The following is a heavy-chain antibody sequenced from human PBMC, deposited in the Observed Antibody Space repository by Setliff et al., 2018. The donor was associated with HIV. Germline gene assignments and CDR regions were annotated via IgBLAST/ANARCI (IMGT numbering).Heavy chain of an antibody. J-gene: IGHJ2*01. CDR1: GGSISSGSYY. CDR3: ARGLSSGWYVYWYFEL. Sequence: PSETLSLTCTVSGGSISSGSYYWSWIRQPAGKGLEWIGHLYTSGSTNYNPSLKSRVTISVDKSKNQFSLKLSSVTAADTAVYHCARGLSSGWYVYWYFELWGRCTLVTVS. D-gene: IGHD6-19*01. V-gene: IGHV4-61*09. CDR2: LYTSGST.